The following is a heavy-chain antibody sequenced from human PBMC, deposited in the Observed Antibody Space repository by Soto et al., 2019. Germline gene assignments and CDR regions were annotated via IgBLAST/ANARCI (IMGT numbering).Heavy chain of an antibody. CDR1: GFTFDDYA. Sequence: EVQLVESGGGLVQPGRSLRLSCAASGFTFDDYAMHWVRQAPGKGLEWVSGISWNSGSIGYADSVKGRFTISRDNAKNSLDLQMNSLRAEDTALYYCAKGRSVTTPLDYWGQGTLVTVSS. CDR3: AKGRSVTTPLDY. V-gene: IGHV3-9*01. D-gene: IGHD4-17*01. J-gene: IGHJ4*02. CDR2: ISWNSGSI.